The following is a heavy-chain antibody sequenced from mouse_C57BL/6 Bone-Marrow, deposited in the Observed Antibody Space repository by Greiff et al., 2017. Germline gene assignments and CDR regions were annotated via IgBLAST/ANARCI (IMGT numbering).Heavy chain of an antibody. D-gene: IGHD2-3*01. V-gene: IGHV1-7*01. J-gene: IGHJ1*03. CDR2: INPSSGYT. CDR3: ARHGGWLLPYFDV. CDR1: GYTFTSYW. Sequence: VQLQESGAELVKPGASVKLSCKASGYTFTSYWMHWVKQRPGQGLEWIGNINPSSGYTKYNQKFKGKATLTADKSSSTAYMQLSSLTYEDSAGDCCARHGGWLLPYFDVWGTGTTVTVSS.